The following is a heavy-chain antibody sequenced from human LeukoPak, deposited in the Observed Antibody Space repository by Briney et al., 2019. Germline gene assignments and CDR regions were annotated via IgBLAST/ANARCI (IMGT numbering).Heavy chain of an antibody. V-gene: IGHV6-1*01. CDR2: TYYRSKWYN. J-gene: IGHJ6*02. CDR3: ARGDTAMIDYYYYGMDV. CDR1: GDSVSSNSAA. D-gene: IGHD5-18*01. Sequence: SQTLSLTCDISGDSVSSNSAAWNWIRQSPSRGLEWLGRTYYRSKWYNDYAVSVKSRITINPDTSKNQFSLQLNSVTPEDTAVYYCARGDTAMIDYYYYGMDVWGQGTTVTVSS.